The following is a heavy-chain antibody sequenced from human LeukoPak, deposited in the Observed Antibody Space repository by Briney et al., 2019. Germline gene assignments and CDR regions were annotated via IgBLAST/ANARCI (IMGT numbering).Heavy chain of an antibody. J-gene: IGHJ4*02. CDR2: IYPRDGST. CDR1: GYTFTNNY. Sequence: GASVKVSCKASGYTFTNNYLHWVRQAPGQGLEWMGMIYPRDGSTSYAQNFQGRVTVTRDTSTTTVHMEPRGLRSEDTAVYYCARDQEGFDYWGQGTVVTVSS. V-gene: IGHV1-46*01. CDR3: ARDQEGFDY.